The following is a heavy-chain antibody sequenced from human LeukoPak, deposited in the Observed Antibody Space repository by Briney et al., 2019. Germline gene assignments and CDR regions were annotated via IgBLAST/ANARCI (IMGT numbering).Heavy chain of an antibody. J-gene: IGHJ5*02. CDR2: ISYDGSNK. Sequence: GGSLRLSCAASGFTFSSYAMRWVRQAPGKGLEWVAVISYDGSNKYYADSVKGRLTISRDNSKNTLYLQMNSLRAEDTAVYYCARSDDESYSSGRYWFDPWGQGTLVTVSS. V-gene: IGHV3-30-3*01. D-gene: IGHD6-19*01. CDR3: ARSDDESYSSGRYWFDP. CDR1: GFTFSSYA.